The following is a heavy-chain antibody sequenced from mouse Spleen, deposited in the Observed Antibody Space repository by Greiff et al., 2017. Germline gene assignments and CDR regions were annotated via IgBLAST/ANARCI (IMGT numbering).Heavy chain of an antibody. CDR2: IYPGDGDT. V-gene: IGHV1-82*01. CDR3: ARPYYDYDEEGYFDY. CDR1: GYAFSSSW. Sequence: QVQLQQSGPELVKPGASVKISCKASGYAFSSSWMNWVKQRPGKGLEWIGRIYPGDGDTNYNGKFKGKATLTADKSSSTAYMQLSSLTSEDSAVYFCARPYYDYDEEGYFDYWGQGTTLTVSS. D-gene: IGHD2-4*01. J-gene: IGHJ2*01.